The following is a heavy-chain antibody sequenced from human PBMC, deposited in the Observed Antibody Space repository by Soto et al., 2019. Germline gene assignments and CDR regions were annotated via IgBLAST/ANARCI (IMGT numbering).Heavy chain of an antibody. J-gene: IGHJ4*02. Sequence: ASVKVSCKASGYTFTSYGISWVRQAPGQGLEWMGWISAYNGNTNYAQKLQGRVTTTTDTSTSTAYMELSSLRSEDTAVYYCAKVSDHDYVDYWGQGTLVTVSS. CDR1: GYTFTSYG. CDR2: ISAYNGNT. V-gene: IGHV1-18*01. CDR3: AKVSDHDYVDY.